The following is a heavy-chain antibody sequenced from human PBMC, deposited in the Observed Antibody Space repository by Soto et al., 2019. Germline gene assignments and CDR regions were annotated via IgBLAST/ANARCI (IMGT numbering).Heavy chain of an antibody. J-gene: IGHJ4*02. CDR2: ISYDGSNK. CDR3: ARDRRIAVAGSIGGLGY. Sequence: QVQLVESGGGVVQPGRSLRLSCAASGFTFSSYAMHWVRQAPGKGLEWVAVISYDGSNKYYADSVKGRFTISRDNSKNPLYLQMNRLRAEDTAVYYCARDRRIAVAGSIGGLGYWGQGTLVTVSS. CDR1: GFTFSSYA. V-gene: IGHV3-30-3*01. D-gene: IGHD6-19*01.